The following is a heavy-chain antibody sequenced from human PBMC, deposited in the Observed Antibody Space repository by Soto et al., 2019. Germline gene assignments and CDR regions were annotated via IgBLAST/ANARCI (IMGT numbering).Heavy chain of an antibody. Sequence: GGSLRLSCVASGFVFEVCWMHWVRQVPGKGLEWVSRISDDGARIDYADSVRGRFTISRDNAKNALYLQMNALRGEDTAVYFCTRGPRPSSIGTGAVWGQGVLVTVSS. CDR3: TRGPRPSSIGTGAV. D-gene: IGHD2-2*01. V-gene: IGHV3-74*01. CDR1: GFVFEVCW. CDR2: ISDDGARI. J-gene: IGHJ4*02.